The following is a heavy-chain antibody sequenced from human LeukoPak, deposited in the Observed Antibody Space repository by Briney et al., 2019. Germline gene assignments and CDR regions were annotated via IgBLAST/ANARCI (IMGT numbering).Heavy chain of an antibody. CDR1: GFTFSSYG. V-gene: IGHV3-23*01. CDR3: AKGGLRYFDWLLYLDY. Sequence: GGSLRLSCEASGFTFSSYGMSWVRQAPGKGLEWVSAISGSGGSTYYADSVKGRFTISRDNSKNTLYLQMNSLRAEDTAVYYCAKGGLRYFDWLLYLDYWGQGTLVTVSS. J-gene: IGHJ4*02. CDR2: ISGSGGST. D-gene: IGHD3-9*01.